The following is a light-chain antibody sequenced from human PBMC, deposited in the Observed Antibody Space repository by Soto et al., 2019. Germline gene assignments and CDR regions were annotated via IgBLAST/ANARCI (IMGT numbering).Light chain of an antibody. CDR2: DAS. CDR3: QQYGSSLYT. V-gene: IGKV3-20*01. CDR1: QSVSSSY. J-gene: IGKJ2*01. Sequence: EIVLTQSPGTLSLSPGERATLSCRASQSVSSSYLAWYQQKPGQAPRLLIYDASIRATGIPDRFSGSGSGTDFTLTISRLEPEDFAVYYCQQYGSSLYTLGQGTKLEIK.